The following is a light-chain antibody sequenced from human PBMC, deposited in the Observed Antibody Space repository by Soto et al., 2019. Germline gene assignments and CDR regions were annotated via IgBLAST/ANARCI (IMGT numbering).Light chain of an antibody. J-gene: IGKJ2*01. CDR3: QQYDRSSYT. Sequence: EIVLTQSPGTLSLSPGERATLSCRASQSVSSIYLAWYQQKPGQPPGLLIYGASSRATGIPDRFSGSGSGTDFTLTISRLEPEDFAVYYCQQYDRSSYTFGQGTKLEIK. CDR1: QSVSSIY. V-gene: IGKV3-20*01. CDR2: GAS.